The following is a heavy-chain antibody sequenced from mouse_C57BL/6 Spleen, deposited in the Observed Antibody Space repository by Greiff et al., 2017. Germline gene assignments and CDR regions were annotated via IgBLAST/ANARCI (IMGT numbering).Heavy chain of an antibody. Sequence: QVQLQQPGAELVMPGASVKLSCKASGYTFTSYWMHWVKQRPGQGLEWIGEIDPSDSYTNYNQKFKGKSTLTVDKSSSTAYMQLSSLTSEDSAVYYCARLSGIYDGYYGEAYWGQGTLVTVSA. CDR3: ARLSGIYDGYYGEAY. D-gene: IGHD2-3*01. V-gene: IGHV1-69*01. CDR1: GYTFTSYW. CDR2: IDPSDSYT. J-gene: IGHJ3*01.